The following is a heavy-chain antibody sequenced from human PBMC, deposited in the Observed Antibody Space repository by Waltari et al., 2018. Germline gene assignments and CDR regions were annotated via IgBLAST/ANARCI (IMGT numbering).Heavy chain of an antibody. D-gene: IGHD6-25*01. CDR1: GFTFSNYW. V-gene: IGHV3-74*01. J-gene: IGHJ4*02. CDR3: VLYSSVFLGDY. Sequence: EVQLVESGGALVQPGGSLRLSCAASGFTFSNYWMHWVRQAPGKGLVSDSQIMTDGSIKSDADSVKGRFTSSRDNAGNMLFLQMNNLRAEDTAVYYCVLYSSVFLGDYWGQGTLLTVSS. CDR2: IMTDGSIK.